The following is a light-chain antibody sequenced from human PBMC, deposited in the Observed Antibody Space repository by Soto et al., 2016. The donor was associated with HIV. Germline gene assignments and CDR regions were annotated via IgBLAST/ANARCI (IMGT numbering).Light chain of an antibody. Sequence: SYELTQPPSLSVSSGQTATIACSADKLGDKYVSWYQQKPGQPPLLVIYQDTKRPSGIPDRFSGSNSGNTATLTIRGAQPTDEADYYCQTWDIKTVLFGPGTKVTVL. J-gene: IGLJ1*01. CDR2: QDT. V-gene: IGLV3-1*01. CDR3: QTWDIKTVL. CDR1: KLGDKY.